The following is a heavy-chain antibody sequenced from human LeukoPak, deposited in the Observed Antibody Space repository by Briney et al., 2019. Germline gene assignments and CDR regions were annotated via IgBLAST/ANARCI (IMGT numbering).Heavy chain of an antibody. J-gene: IGHJ4*02. D-gene: IGHD6-19*01. Sequence: GGSLRLSCAASGFTFSSYSMNWVRQTPGKGLEWVSSISGSGDSTYYADSVKGRFTVSRDNSKNTLYLQMNSLRAEDTAVYYCAKDSKAVAGWDWGQGTLVTVSS. CDR2: ISGSGDST. CDR3: AKDSKAVAGWD. CDR1: GFTFSSYS. V-gene: IGHV3-23*01.